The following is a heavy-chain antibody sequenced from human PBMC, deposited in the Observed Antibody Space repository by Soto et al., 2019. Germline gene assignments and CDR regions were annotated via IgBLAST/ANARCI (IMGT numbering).Heavy chain of an antibody. CDR1: GYTFTSYY. Sequence: ASVKVSCKASGYTFTSYYMHWVRQAPGQGLEWMGIINPSGGSTSYAQKFQGRVTMTRDTSTSTVYMELSSLRSEDTAVYYCARALHYDSSGYYLAFDYRGQRTPVTVSS. D-gene: IGHD3-22*01. CDR3: ARALHYDSSGYYLAFDY. V-gene: IGHV1-46*03. J-gene: IGHJ4*02. CDR2: INPSGGST.